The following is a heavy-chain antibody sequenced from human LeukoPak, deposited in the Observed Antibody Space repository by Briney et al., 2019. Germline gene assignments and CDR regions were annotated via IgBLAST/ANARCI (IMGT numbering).Heavy chain of an antibody. CDR2: IYSGGST. V-gene: IGHV3-53*04. J-gene: IGHJ3*02. D-gene: IGHD4-17*01. CDR3: AREKQNDYGDYVDAFDI. Sequence: GGSLRLSCAASGFTVSSNYMSWVRQAPGKGLEWVSVIYSGGSTYYADSVKGQFTISRHNSKNTLYLQMNSLRDEDTAVYYCAREKQNDYGDYVDAFDIWGQGTMVTVSS. CDR1: GFTVSSNY.